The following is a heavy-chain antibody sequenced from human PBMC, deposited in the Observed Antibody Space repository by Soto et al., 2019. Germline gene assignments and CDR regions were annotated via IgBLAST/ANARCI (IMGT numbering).Heavy chain of an antibody. CDR1: GFTFSSYA. CDR2: ISGSGGST. J-gene: IGHJ5*02. D-gene: IGHD3-10*02. Sequence: EVRLLESGGGLVQPGGSLRLSCAASGFTFSSYAMTWVRQAPGKGLEWVTVISGSGGSTYYADSVKGRFTISRDNSKNMFYLEMNSPRAEDTAAFYCAKGITMLAGVIKTWGQGTLVSVSS. V-gene: IGHV3-23*01. CDR3: AKGITMLAGVIKT.